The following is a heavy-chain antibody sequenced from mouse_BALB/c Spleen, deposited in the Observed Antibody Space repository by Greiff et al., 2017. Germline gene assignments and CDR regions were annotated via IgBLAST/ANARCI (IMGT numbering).Heavy chain of an antibody. CDR3: ARLYYDYDGYAMDD. D-gene: IGHD2-4*01. J-gene: IGHJ4*01. CDR1: GYAFTNYL. Sequence: QVQLQQSGAELVRPGTSVKVSCKASGYAFTNYLIEWVKQRPGQGLEWIGVINPGSGGTNYNEKFKGKATLTADKSSSTAYMQLSSLTSDDSAVYFCARLYYDYDGYAMDDWGQGTSVTVSS. CDR2: INPGSGGT. V-gene: IGHV1-54*03.